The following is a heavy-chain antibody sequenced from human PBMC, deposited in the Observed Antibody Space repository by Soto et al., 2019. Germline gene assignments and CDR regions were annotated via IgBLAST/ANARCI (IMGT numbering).Heavy chain of an antibody. D-gene: IGHD2-21*02. CDR1: GGTFSSYA. Sequence: QVQLVQSGAEVKKPGSSVKVSCKASGGTFSSYAISWVRQAPGQGLEWMGGIIPIFGTANYAQKFQGRVTIXXDXSXXTAYMELSSLRSEDTAVYYCASCGGDSPHYWYFDLWGRGTLVTVSS. V-gene: IGHV1-69*12. CDR2: IIPIFGTA. J-gene: IGHJ2*01. CDR3: ASCGGDSPHYWYFDL.